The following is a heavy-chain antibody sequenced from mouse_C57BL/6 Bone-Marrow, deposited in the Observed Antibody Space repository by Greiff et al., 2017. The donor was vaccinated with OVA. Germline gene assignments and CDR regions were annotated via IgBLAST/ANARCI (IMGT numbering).Heavy chain of an antibody. CDR2: ISNGGGST. D-gene: IGHD2-4*01. CDR3: ARHDDYDAY. V-gene: IGHV5-12*01. CDR1: GFTFSDYY. J-gene: IGHJ3*01. Sequence: EVKLMESGGGLVQPGGSLKLSCAASGFTFSDYYMYWVRQTPEKRLEWVAYISNGGGSTYYPDTVKGRFTISRDNAKNTLYLQMSRLKSEDTAMYYCARHDDYDAYWGQGTLVTVSA.